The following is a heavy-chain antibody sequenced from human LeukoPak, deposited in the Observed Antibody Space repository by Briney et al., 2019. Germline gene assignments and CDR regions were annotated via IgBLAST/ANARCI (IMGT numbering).Heavy chain of an antibody. J-gene: IGHJ4*02. V-gene: IGHV4-61*01. CDR2: IYYSGST. D-gene: IGHD1-20*01. Sequence: SETLSLTCTVSGGSVSSGSYYWSWIRQPPGKGLEWIGYIYYSGSTNYNPSLKSRVTISVDTSKNQFSLKLSSVTAADTAVYYCARYDNWNLFDYWGQGTPVTASS. CDR3: ARYDNWNLFDY. CDR1: GGSVSSGSYY.